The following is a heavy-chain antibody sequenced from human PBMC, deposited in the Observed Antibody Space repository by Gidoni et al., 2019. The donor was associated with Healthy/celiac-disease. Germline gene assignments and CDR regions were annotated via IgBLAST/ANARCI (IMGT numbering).Heavy chain of an antibody. Sequence: EVQLVESGGGLVKPGGSLRLSCAASGFTFSTAWMSWVRQAPGKGLEWVGGIKSKTDGGTTDYAAPVKGRFTISRDDSKNTLYLQMNSLKTEDTAVYYCTTDLTEMATIFDYWGQGTLVTVSS. CDR3: TTDLTEMATIFDY. CDR2: IKSKTDGGTT. CDR1: GFTFSTAW. D-gene: IGHD5-12*01. J-gene: IGHJ4*02. V-gene: IGHV3-15*01.